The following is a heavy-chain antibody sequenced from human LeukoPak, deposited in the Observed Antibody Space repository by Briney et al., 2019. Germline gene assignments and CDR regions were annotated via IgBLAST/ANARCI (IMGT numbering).Heavy chain of an antibody. J-gene: IGHJ5*02. CDR3: GRLSNWFDP. Sequence: PSETLSLTCTVSGGSISSYYWSWIRQPPGKGLEWIGYIYYSGSTNYNPSLKSRVTISVDTSKKQFSLKLSSVTAADTAVYYCGRLSNWFDPWGQGTLVTVSS. CDR1: GGSISSYY. CDR2: IYYSGST. V-gene: IGHV4-59*08.